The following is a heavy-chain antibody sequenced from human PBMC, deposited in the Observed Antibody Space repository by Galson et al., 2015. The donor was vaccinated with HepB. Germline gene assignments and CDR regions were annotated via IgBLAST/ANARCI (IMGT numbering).Heavy chain of an antibody. J-gene: IGHJ6*02. Sequence: SETLSLTCAVYGGSFSGYYWSWIRQPPGKGLEWIGEINHSGSTNYNPSLKSRVTISVDTSKNQFSLKLSSVTAADTAVYYCARSPAMALWYYYGMDVWGQGTTVTVSS. CDR1: GGSFSGYY. V-gene: IGHV4-34*01. CDR2: INHSGST. CDR3: ARSPAMALWYYYGMDV. D-gene: IGHD5-18*01.